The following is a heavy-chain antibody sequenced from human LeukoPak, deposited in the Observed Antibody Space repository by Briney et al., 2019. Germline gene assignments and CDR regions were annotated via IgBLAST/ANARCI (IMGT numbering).Heavy chain of an antibody. V-gene: IGHV4-39*01. CDR1: GGSISSSTYY. Sequence: SETLSLTCTVSGGSISSSTYYWAWIRPSPGKGLEWIGSITYSGSTYYNPSLESRVTISVDTSKNQFSLRLISVTAVDTAVYYCARQGVGATDCWGQGTLVTVSS. CDR2: ITYSGST. J-gene: IGHJ4*02. D-gene: IGHD1-26*01. CDR3: ARQGVGATDC.